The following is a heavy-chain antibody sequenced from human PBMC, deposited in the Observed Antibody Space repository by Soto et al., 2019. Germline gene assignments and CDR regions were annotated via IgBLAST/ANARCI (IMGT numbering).Heavy chain of an antibody. CDR1: GYTFTSYD. D-gene: IGHD3-10*01. V-gene: IGHV1-8*01. CDR2: MNPNSGNT. Sequence: QVQLVQSGAEVKKPGASVKVSCKASGYTFTSYDINWVRQATGQGLEWMGWMNPNSGNTGYAQKFQGRVTMTRNTSISTADMELSSLRSEDTAVYYCARENPFMVRGDLRFDPWGQGTLVTVSS. J-gene: IGHJ5*02. CDR3: ARENPFMVRGDLRFDP.